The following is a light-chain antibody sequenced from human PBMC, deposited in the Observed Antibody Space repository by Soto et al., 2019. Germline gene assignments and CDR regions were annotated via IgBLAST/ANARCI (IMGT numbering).Light chain of an antibody. CDR3: QQLNRPIT. V-gene: IGKV3-15*01. Sequence: EIVLTQSPATLSVSPGEGVTLSCRASESVDINLAWYQQKPGQAPRLLIYGASTRATDMPGTFSGRGSGTEFTLTISRLQSADFATYYCQQLNRPITFGQGTRLEIK. CDR2: GAS. J-gene: IGKJ5*01. CDR1: ESVDIN.